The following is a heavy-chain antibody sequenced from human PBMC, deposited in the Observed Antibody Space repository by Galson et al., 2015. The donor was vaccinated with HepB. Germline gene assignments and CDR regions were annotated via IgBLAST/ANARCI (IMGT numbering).Heavy chain of an antibody. CDR3: ARVNYYDSEGAFDI. Sequence: LSLTCTVSGGSISSGSYYWSWIRQPAGKGLEWIGRIYTSGSTNYNPSLKSRVTMSVDTSKNQFSLKLSSVTAADTAVYYCARVNYYDSEGAFDIWGQGTMVTVSS. D-gene: IGHD3-22*01. CDR2: IYTSGST. V-gene: IGHV4-61*02. J-gene: IGHJ3*02. CDR1: GGSISSGSYY.